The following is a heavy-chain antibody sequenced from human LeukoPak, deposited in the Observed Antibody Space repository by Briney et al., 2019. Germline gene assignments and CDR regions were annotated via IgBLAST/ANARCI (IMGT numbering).Heavy chain of an antibody. J-gene: IGHJ3*02. V-gene: IGHV4-61*01. D-gene: IGHD2-2*02. CDR3: ARWTFSLGYCSSTSCYTAFDI. Sequence: SETLSLTCTVSGGSVSNGIYYWSWVRQPPGKGLEWIGYIYYSGSTNYNPSLKSRVTISVDTSKNQFSLKLSSVTAADTAVYYCARWTFSLGYCSSTSCYTAFDIWGQGTMVTVSS. CDR1: GGSVSNGIYY. CDR2: IYYSGST.